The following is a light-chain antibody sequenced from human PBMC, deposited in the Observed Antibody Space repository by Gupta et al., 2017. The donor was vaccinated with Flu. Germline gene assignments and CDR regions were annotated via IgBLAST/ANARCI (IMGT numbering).Light chain of an antibody. J-gene: IGKJ4*01. CDR1: QSVSSTY. Sequence: GTLSLSPAERATLSCRASQSVSSTYLAWYQQKPGQAPRLLIYGASSRATGIPDRFSGSGSGTDFTLTISRLEPEDFAVYYCQQYGSSPLTFGGGTKVEIK. V-gene: IGKV3-20*01. CDR3: QQYGSSPLT. CDR2: GAS.